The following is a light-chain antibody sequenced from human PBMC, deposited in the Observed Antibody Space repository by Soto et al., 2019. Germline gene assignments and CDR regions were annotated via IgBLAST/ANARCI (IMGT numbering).Light chain of an antibody. CDR1: QSVSSY. CDR2: DAS. V-gene: IGKV3-11*01. J-gene: IGKJ5*01. Sequence: EIVSRQAPATLSWSPGEKAIHLCRASQSVSSYLAWYQQKPGQAPRLLIYDASNRATGIPARFSGSGSGTDLTLTISSLQPEDFATYYCQQSYSTPPITFGQGTRLEIK. CDR3: QQSYSTPPIT.